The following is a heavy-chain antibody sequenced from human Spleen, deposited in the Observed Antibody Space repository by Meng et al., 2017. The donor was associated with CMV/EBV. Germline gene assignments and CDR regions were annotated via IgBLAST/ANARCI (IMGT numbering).Heavy chain of an antibody. Sequence: FILKNAWMNWVRQAPGKGLEWVGRIRSFSDGGTADYTAPVKGRFTISRDDSKNTLYLQMNSLKTEDTAVYYCTTDPQITMIVVAPSCWGQGTLVTVSS. D-gene: IGHD3-22*01. CDR1: FILKNAW. J-gene: IGHJ4*02. V-gene: IGHV3-15*07. CDR2: IRSFSDGGTA. CDR3: TTDPQITMIVVAPSC.